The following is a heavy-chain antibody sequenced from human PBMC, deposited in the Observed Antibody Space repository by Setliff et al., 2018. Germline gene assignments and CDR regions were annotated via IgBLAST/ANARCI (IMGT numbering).Heavy chain of an antibody. V-gene: IGHV3-48*01. CDR3: ARGGKTAFEM. Sequence: GGSLRLSCAASGAASGFSFSSYWMTWVRQAPGKGLECVSYISATSGNIYYADSVKGRFTISRDDAKNSLYLQMKSLRAEDTAVYYCARGGKTAFEMWGQGTMVTVSS. CDR1: GFSFSSYW. J-gene: IGHJ3*02. CDR2: ISATSGNI. D-gene: IGHD1-26*01.